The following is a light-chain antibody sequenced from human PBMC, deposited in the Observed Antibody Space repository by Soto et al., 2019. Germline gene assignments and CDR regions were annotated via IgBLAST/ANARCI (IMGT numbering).Light chain of an antibody. CDR2: EGS. Sequence: QSVLTQPASVSGSPGQSITISCTGTSSDVGTYNLVSWYQQHPGKAPKLMIYEGSKRPSGVSYRFSGSKSGNTASLTISGLQPEDEADYYCCSYAGSSTYVFGTGTKVTVL. CDR3: CSYAGSSTYV. CDR1: SSDVGTYNL. V-gene: IGLV2-23*01. J-gene: IGLJ1*01.